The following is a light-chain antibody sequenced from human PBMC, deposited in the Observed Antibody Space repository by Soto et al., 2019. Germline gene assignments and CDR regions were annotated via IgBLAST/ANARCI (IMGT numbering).Light chain of an antibody. CDR3: QQRTNWPDT. Sequence: ETVLTQSPDTLSFSPGERATPSCRASQSIGSSLAWYQQKPGQAPRLLMYGSYHRATGIPARFSGSGSGTDFTLTISSLEPEDFAVYYCQQRTNWPDTFGQGTRLEI. J-gene: IGKJ5*01. CDR2: GSY. CDR1: QSIGSS. V-gene: IGKV3-11*01.